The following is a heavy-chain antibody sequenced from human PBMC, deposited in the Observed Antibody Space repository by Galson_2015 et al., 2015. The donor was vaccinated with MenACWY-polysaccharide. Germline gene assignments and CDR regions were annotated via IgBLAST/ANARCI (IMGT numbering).Heavy chain of an antibody. D-gene: IGHD6-19*01. Sequence: ATLSLTCTVSGGSISSYYWNWIRQPPGRGLEWVGYINYSGSTNHNPSLESRVTMSVDTSKNQFSLNLTSVTDADTAVYYCARAIAVAGQRRDFDLWGRGTLVTVSS. V-gene: IGHV4-59*01. CDR1: GGSISSYY. CDR3: ARAIAVAGQRRDFDL. J-gene: IGHJ2*01. CDR2: INYSGST.